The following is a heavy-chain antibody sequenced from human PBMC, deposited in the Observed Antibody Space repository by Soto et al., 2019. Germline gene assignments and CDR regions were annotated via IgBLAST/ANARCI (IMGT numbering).Heavy chain of an antibody. CDR2: IKQDGSEK. Sequence: TGGSLRLSCAASGFTFSSYAMNWVRQAPGKGLEWVANIKQDGSEKYYVDSVKGRFTISRDNAKNSLYLQVNSLRAEDTAVYYCARRPKGPGYSYSWGDAFDIWGQGTMVPVSS. CDR3: ARRPKGPGYSYSWGDAFDI. D-gene: IGHD6-13*01. V-gene: IGHV3-7*02. J-gene: IGHJ3*02. CDR1: GFTFSSYA.